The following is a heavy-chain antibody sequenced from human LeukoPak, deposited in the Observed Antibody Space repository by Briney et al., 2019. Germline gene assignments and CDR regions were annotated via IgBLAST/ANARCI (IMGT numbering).Heavy chain of an antibody. V-gene: IGHV4-38-2*02. CDR2: IYHSGNT. CDR1: GYSISTSYY. Sequence: SETLSLTCTVSGYSISTSYYWGWIRQPPGKGLEWIGSIYHSGNTYYNPSRKSRVTISVDTSKNQFSLKLNSVTAADTAVYYCARAGYGDSDFDYWGQGTLVTASS. D-gene: IGHD4-17*01. CDR3: ARAGYGDSDFDY. J-gene: IGHJ4*02.